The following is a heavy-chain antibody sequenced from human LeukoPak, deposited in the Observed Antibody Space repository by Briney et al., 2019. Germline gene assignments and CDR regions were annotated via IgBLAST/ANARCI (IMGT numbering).Heavy chain of an antibody. V-gene: IGHV4-34*01. CDR1: GGSFSGYY. Sequence: SETLSLTCAVYGGSFSGYYWSWIRQPPGKGLEWIGEINHSGSTNYNPSLKSRVTISVDTSKNQFSLKLSSVTAADTAVYYCARFTTSYYYMDVWGKGTTVTVSS. J-gene: IGHJ6*03. CDR2: INHSGST. CDR3: ARFTTSYYYMDV. D-gene: IGHD1-1*01.